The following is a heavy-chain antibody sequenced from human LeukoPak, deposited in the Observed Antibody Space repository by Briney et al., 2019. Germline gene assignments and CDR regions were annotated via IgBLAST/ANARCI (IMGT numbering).Heavy chain of an antibody. V-gene: IGHV4-4*02. CDR3: ARSGYDGSEYFQH. D-gene: IGHD5-12*01. Sequence: PSGTLSLTCAVSGGSISSSNWWSWVRQPPGKGLEWIGEIYHSGSTNYNPSLKSRVTISVDKSKNQFSLKLSSATAADTAVYYCARSGYDGSEYFQHWGQGTLVTVSS. J-gene: IGHJ1*01. CDR1: GGSISSSNW. CDR2: IYHSGST.